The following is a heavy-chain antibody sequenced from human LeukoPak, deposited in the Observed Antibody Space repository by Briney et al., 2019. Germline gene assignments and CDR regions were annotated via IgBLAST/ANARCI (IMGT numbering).Heavy chain of an antibody. D-gene: IGHD6-19*01. CDR2: ISGDGGST. CDR1: GFTFDDYA. Sequence: GGSLRLSCAASGFTFDDYAMHWVRQAPGKGLGWVSLISGDGGSTYYADSVKGRFTISRDNSKNSLYLQMNSLRTEDTALYYCAKDKGSYSSGWYATYWGQGTLVTVSS. J-gene: IGHJ4*02. V-gene: IGHV3-43*02. CDR3: AKDKGSYSSGWYATY.